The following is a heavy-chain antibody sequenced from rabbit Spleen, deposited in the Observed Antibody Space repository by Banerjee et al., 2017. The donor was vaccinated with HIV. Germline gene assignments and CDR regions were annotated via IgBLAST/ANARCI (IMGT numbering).Heavy chain of an antibody. D-gene: IGHD4-1*01. Sequence: QEQLVESGGDLVKPGASLTLTCTASGVSFSSSSYMCWVRQAPGKGLEWIACIEPDSSGFTYFATWAKGRFTISKTSSTTVTLQMTSLTAADTATYFCARETSSGWGVVSYYFNLWGPGTLVTVS. CDR3: ARETSSGWGVVSYYFNL. J-gene: IGHJ4*01. CDR2: IEPDSSGFT. V-gene: IGHV1S45*01. CDR1: GVSFSSSSY.